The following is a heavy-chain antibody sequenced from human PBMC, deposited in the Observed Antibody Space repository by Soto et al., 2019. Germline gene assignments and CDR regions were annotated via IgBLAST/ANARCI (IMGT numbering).Heavy chain of an antibody. CDR1: GFTFSSYS. D-gene: IGHD2-2*01. V-gene: IGHV3-21*01. J-gene: IGHJ2*01. Sequence: EVQVVESGGGLVKPGGSLRLSCAASGFTFSSYSMNWVRQAPGKGLEWVSYISSSSNYIYYADSVKGRFTTSRDNAKNSLYLQMNSLRAEDTAVYYCARAYGSSTTCSYWYFDLWGRGTLVTVSS. CDR3: ARAYGSSTTCSYWYFDL. CDR2: ISSSSNYI.